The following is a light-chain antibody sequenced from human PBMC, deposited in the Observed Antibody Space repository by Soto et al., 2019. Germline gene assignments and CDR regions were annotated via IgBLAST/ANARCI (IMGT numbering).Light chain of an antibody. CDR1: SSDVGEYNY. CDR3: SSYTTSSTYV. CDR2: DVS. J-gene: IGLJ1*01. Sequence: QSALTQPASVSGSPGQSITISCTGTSSDVGEYNYVSWYQQHPGKAPKLIIYDVSNRPSGVSNRFSGSKSGNTASLTISGLQAEDEADYYCSSYTTSSTYVFGTGTKLTVL. V-gene: IGLV2-14*01.